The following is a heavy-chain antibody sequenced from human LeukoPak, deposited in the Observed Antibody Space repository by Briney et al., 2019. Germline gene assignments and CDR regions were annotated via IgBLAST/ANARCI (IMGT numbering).Heavy chain of an antibody. Sequence: PGGALRLSCAASGFTFSDYYMSWVRQARGKGVEWVSAISGSGGSRYYADWVKGRFNISRDKSKKSLYLQMNSLRPEETALYYCAKDLEQWPAVPEYWGQGTLVIVSS. CDR3: AKDLEQWPAVPEY. J-gene: IGHJ4*02. V-gene: IGHV3-23*01. D-gene: IGHD6-19*01. CDR2: ISGSGGSR. CDR1: GFTFSDYY.